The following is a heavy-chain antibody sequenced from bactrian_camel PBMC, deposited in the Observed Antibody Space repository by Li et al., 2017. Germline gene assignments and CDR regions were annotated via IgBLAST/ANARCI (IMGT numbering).Heavy chain of an antibody. V-gene: IGHV3-1*01. Sequence: VQLVESGGGVVQTGGSLKLSCVASGLKFDDHAMSWFRQVPGKEREGVSCMNWNGRGTYYLEAVEGRFTISRDNAKNTLYLQTYSLKLEDTAVYYCAAGVMEYHYWGQGTQVTVS. CDR3: AAGVMEYHY. J-gene: IGHJ4*01. D-gene: IGHD3*01. CDR1: GLKFDDHA. CDR2: MNWNGRGT.